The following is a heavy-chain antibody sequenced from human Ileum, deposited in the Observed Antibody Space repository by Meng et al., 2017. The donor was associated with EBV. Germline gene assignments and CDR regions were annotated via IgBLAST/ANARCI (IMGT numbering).Heavy chain of an antibody. CDR3: SNLPYSY. Sequence: VPLLEAGGGLVQSGGSLRLSCAASGFRFNIYDMNWVRQAPGRGLEWVSGISGSGRTTYYADSVKGRFSISRDNSGNTVYLQMNSLRADDTAVYYCSNLPYSYWGQGTLVTVSS. CDR1: GFRFNIYD. J-gene: IGHJ4*02. V-gene: IGHV3-23*01. CDR2: ISGSGRTT. D-gene: IGHD4-11*01.